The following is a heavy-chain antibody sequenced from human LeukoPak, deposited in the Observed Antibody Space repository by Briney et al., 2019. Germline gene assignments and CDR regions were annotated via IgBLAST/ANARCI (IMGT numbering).Heavy chain of an antibody. CDR2: IGSSGNNI. V-gene: IGHV3-48*03. Sequence: GGSLRLSCAASGFTFSSYEMNWVRQPPGKGREGVSYIGSSGNNIYFADSAKGRFTISRDNARNTLSLQMNSLRDEDTAVYYCARVTTCGHYHDYWGEGSLVTVSS. CDR3: ARVTTCGHYHDY. CDR1: GFTFSSYE. D-gene: IGHD2-21*02. J-gene: IGHJ4*02.